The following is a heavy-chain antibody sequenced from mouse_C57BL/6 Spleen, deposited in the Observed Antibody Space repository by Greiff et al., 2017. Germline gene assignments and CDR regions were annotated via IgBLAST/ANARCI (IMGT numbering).Heavy chain of an antibody. D-gene: IGHD1-1*01. J-gene: IGHJ3*01. CDR1: GYSITSGYY. CDR3: AREGGYYGSSSWFAY. V-gene: IGHV3-6*01. Sequence: VQLKESGPGLVKPSQSLSLTCSVTGYSITSGYYWNWIRQFPGNKLEWMGYISYDGSNNYNPSLKNRISITRDTSKNQFFLKLNSVTTEDTATYYCAREGGYYGSSSWFAYWGQGTLVTVSA. CDR2: ISYDGSN.